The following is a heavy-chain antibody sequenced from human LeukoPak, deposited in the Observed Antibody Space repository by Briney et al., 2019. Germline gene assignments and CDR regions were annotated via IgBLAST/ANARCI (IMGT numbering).Heavy chain of an antibody. CDR1: GFTFSTYA. CDR3: ANPFYGSGPRGY. V-gene: IGHV3-23*01. D-gene: IGHD3-10*01. Sequence: LPGGSLRLSCAASGFTFSTYAMTWVRQAPGKGLEWVSAIGSSGSTYYADSVKGRFTISRDNSKNTLYLQMNSLRAEDTAIYYCANPFYGSGPRGYWGQGTLVTVSS. J-gene: IGHJ4*02. CDR2: IGSSGST.